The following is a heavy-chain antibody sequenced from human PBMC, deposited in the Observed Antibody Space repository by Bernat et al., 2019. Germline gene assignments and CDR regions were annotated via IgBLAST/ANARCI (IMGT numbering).Heavy chain of an antibody. CDR2: IYYTGST. V-gene: IGHV4-31*03. D-gene: IGHD1-20*01. CDR1: GGSISSGNYY. J-gene: IGHJ4*02. CDR3: ARGPNWNPPYYFDS. Sequence: QVQLQESGPGLVKPSGTLSLTCTVSGGSISSGNYYWTWIRQHPGKGLEWIGYIYYTGSTYYNPSLKSRLTISVDTSKNQFSLKLTSVTAADTAVYFCARGPNWNPPYYFDSWGQGTLVTVSS.